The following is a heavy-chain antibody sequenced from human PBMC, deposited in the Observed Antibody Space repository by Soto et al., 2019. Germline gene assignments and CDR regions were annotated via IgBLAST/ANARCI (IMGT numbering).Heavy chain of an antibody. CDR1: GGTFSSYA. D-gene: IGHD3-3*01. J-gene: IGHJ6*02. V-gene: IGHV1-69*13. CDR3: ARGFADFWSGYYYYYGMDV. Sequence: PGKVSCKASGGTFSSYAISWVRQAPGQGLEWMGGIIPIFGTANYAQKFQGRVTITADESTSTAYMELSSLRSEDTAVYYCARGFADFWSGYYYYYGMDVWGQGTTVTVSS. CDR2: IIPIFGTA.